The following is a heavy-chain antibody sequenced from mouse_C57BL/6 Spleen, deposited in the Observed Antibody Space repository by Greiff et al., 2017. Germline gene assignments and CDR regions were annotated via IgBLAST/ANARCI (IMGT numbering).Heavy chain of an antibody. J-gene: IGHJ3*01. Sequence: VKLQQSGPELVKPGASVKISCKASGYAFSSSWMNWVKQRPGKGLEWIGRIYPGDGDTNYNGKIKGKATLTADKSSSTAYMQLSSLTSEDSAVYFCARMGSSGPFAYWGQGTLVTVSA. CDR3: ARMGSSGPFAY. V-gene: IGHV1-82*01. D-gene: IGHD3-2*02. CDR1: GYAFSSSW. CDR2: IYPGDGDT.